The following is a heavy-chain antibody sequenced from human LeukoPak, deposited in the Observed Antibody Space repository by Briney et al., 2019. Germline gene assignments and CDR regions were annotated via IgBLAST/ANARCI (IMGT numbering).Heavy chain of an antibody. V-gene: IGHV4-59*08. J-gene: IGHJ4*02. CDR3: AKCDSGGYHLYDFDY. D-gene: IGHD3-22*01. CDR2: IYYSGST. CDR1: GGSISSYY. Sequence: PPETESLTCTVSGGSISSYYWSWIRQPPGKGLEWIGYIYYSGSTNYNPSLKSRVTISVDTSKNQFSLKLSSVTAADTAVYYCAKCDSGGYHLYDFDYWGQGALVTVSS.